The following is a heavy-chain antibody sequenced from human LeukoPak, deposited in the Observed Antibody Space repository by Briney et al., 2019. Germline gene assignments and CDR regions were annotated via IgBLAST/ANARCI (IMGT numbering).Heavy chain of an antibody. CDR1: GFTFSSYA. V-gene: IGHV3-23*01. J-gene: IGHJ4*02. CDR2: ISGSGGST. Sequence: PGGSLRLSCAASGFTFSSYAMSWVRQAPGKGLEWVSAISGSGGSTYYADSVKGRFTISRDNSKNTLYLQMNSLRAEDTAVYYCAKENPLTIFGVVFYYFDYWGQGTLVTVSS. CDR3: AKENPLTIFGVVFYYFDY. D-gene: IGHD3-3*01.